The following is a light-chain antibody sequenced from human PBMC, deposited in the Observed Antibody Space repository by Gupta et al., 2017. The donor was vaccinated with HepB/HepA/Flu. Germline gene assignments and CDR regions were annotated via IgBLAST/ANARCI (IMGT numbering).Light chain of an antibody. V-gene: IGLV3-10*01. Sequence: SYELRQPPSVSVSPGQTARITCSGDTLPKKYFHWYQQRTGQAPVLVIFEDNKRPSGIPERFSGSTSGAMATLTISGVQVEDEGDYYCYSTHSNGDRVFGGGTRLTVL. CDR2: EDN. CDR1: TLPKKY. CDR3: YSTHSNGDRV. J-gene: IGLJ3*02.